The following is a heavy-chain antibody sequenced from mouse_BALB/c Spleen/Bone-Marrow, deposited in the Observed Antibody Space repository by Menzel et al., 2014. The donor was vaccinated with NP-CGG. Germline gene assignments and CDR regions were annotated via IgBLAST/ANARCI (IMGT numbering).Heavy chain of an antibody. CDR3: AYGYDLAWFAY. Sequence: ESGPGLVKPSQSLSLTCTVTGYSITSDHAWNWIRQFPGNKLEWMGYMSYSGSTSYNPSLKSRISITRDTSKNQFFLQLNSVTTEDTATYYCAYGYDLAWFAYWGQGTLVTVSA. V-gene: IGHV3-2*02. D-gene: IGHD2-2*01. CDR2: MSYSGST. CDR1: GYSITSDHA. J-gene: IGHJ3*01.